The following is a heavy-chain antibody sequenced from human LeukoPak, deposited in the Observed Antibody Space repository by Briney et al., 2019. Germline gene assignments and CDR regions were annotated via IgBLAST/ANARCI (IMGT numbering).Heavy chain of an antibody. Sequence: GGSLRLSCAASGFTFSSYSMNWIRQAPGKGLEWVSYISSSGSTIYYADSVKGRFTISRDNAKNSLYLQMNSLRAEDAAVYYCARAGRGYSGYVTYYFDYWGQGTLVTVSS. CDR1: GFTFSSYS. D-gene: IGHD5-12*01. V-gene: IGHV3-48*04. CDR3: ARAGRGYSGYVTYYFDY. J-gene: IGHJ4*02. CDR2: ISSSGSTI.